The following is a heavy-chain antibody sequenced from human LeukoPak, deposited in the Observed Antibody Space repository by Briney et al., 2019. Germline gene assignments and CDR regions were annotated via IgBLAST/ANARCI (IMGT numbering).Heavy chain of an antibody. V-gene: IGHV3-23*01. CDR2: ISGSGGST. J-gene: IGHJ4*02. D-gene: IGHD3-10*01. CDR1: GFTFSGYA. CDR3: AKGRYYGSGKWGYFEY. Sequence: RGSLRLSCAASGFTFSGYAMSWVRQAPGKGLEWVSGISGSGGSTYYADSVKGRLTISRDNSKNTLYLQMNSLRAEDTAVYYCAKGRYYGSGKWGYFEYWGQGTLVTVSS.